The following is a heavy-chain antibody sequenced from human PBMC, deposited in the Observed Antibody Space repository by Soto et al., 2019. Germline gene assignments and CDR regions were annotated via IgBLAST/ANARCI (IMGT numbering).Heavy chain of an antibody. V-gene: IGHV3-66*01. CDR3: AREGPVTYCSSTSCPDAFDI. CDR1: GFTVSSNY. D-gene: IGHD2-2*01. Sequence: GGSLRLSCAASGFTVSSNYMSWVRQAPGKGLEWVSVIYSGGSTYYADSVKGRFTISRDNSKNTLYLQMNSLRAEDTAVYYCAREGPVTYCSSTSCPDAFDIWGQGTMVTVSS. J-gene: IGHJ3*02. CDR2: IYSGGST.